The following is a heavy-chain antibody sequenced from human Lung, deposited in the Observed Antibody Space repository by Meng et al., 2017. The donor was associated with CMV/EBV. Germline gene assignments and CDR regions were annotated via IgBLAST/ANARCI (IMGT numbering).Heavy chain of an antibody. V-gene: IGHV5-51*01. CDR2: IYPGDSET. Sequence: XVSXXASGFSFTNSWVGWVRQMPGKGLEWMAFIYPGDSETKYSPAFQGQVTISADKSISTAYLQWSSLKASDTAMYYCAKAPNLYYYYGLDVWGQGTXV. CDR1: GFSFTNSW. CDR3: AKAPNLYYYYGLDV. J-gene: IGHJ6*01.